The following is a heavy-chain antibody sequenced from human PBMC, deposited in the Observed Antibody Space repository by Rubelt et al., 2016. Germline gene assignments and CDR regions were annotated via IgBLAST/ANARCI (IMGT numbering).Heavy chain of an antibody. CDR1: GYTFTSYD. CDR2: MNPNSGNT. CDR3: ARTKTVEMATIPLAY. V-gene: IGHV1-8*01. D-gene: IGHD5-24*01. J-gene: IGHJ4*02. Sequence: QVQLVQSGAEVKKPGSSVKVSCKASGYTFTSYDINWVRQATGQGLEWMGWMNPNSGNTGYAQKVQGRITMTADESTSTAYMELSSLRSEDTAVYYCARTKTVEMATIPLAYWGQGTLVTVSS.